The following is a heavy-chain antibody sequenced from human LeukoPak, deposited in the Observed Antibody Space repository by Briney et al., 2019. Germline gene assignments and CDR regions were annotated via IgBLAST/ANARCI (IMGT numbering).Heavy chain of an antibody. CDR1: GFTFRSYG. D-gene: IGHD6-19*01. J-gene: IGHJ4*02. CDR2: IRYDGTNK. V-gene: IGHV3-30*02. CDR3: ARELAPGIAVAGLDY. Sequence: GGSLRLSCAASGFTFRSYGMHWVRQAPGKGLEWVAIIRYDGTNKYYADSVKGRFTISRDNSKNTLYLQMNSLRAEDTAVYYCARELAPGIAVAGLDYWGQGTLVTVSS.